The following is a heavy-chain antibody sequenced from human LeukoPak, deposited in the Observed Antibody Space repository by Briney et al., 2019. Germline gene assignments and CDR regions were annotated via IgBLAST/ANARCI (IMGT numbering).Heavy chain of an antibody. Sequence: AETLSLTCAVYGRPFSGNYRSWLRQPPGKGLECIGEINHSGSTNYNPSLKSRVTISVDTSKNQFSLKLSSVTAADSAVYYCARAEFGGAAGPWPFDYWGQGTLVTVSS. D-gene: IGHD3-16*01. J-gene: IGHJ4*02. CDR3: ARAEFGGAAGPWPFDY. CDR2: INHSGST. CDR1: GRPFSGNY. V-gene: IGHV4-34*01.